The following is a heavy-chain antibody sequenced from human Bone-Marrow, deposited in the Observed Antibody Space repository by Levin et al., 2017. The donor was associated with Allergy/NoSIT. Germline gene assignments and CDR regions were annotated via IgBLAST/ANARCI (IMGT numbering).Heavy chain of an antibody. J-gene: IGHJ5*02. CDR3: ARARRYCSSTSCYANWFDP. CDR1: GYTFTGYY. CDR2: INPNSGGT. D-gene: IGHD2-2*01. V-gene: IGHV1-2*06. Sequence: ASVKVSCKASGYTFTGYYMHWVRQAPGQGLEWMGRINPNSGGTNYAQKFQGRVTMTRDTSISTAYMELSRLRSDDTAVYYCARARRYCSSTSCYANWFDPWGQGTLVTVSS.